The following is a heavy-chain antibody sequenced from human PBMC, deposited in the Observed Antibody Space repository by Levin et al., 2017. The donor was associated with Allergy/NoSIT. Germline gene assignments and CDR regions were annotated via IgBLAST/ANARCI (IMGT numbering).Heavy chain of an antibody. J-gene: IGHJ6*03. CDR2: IYYSGST. V-gene: IGHV4-59*08. CDR1: SGAIRSYY. CDR3: ARLRKWFGRNGQGYYYYMDV. Sequence: SETLSLTCTVSSGAIRSYYWSWIRQPPGKGLEWIGYIYYSGSTNYYPSLKSRVSISVDTSKNQFSLNLSSVTAADTAVYYCARLRKWFGRNGQGYYYYMDVWGKGTTVTVSS. D-gene: IGHD3-22*01.